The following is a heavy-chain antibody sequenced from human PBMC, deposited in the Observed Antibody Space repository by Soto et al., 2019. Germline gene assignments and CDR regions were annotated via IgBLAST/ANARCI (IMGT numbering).Heavy chain of an antibody. J-gene: IGHJ6*02. V-gene: IGHV4-59*01. Sequence: PSETLSLTCTVSGGSISSYYWSWIRQPPGKGLEWIGYIYYSGSTNYNPSLKSRVTISVDTSKSQFSLKLSSVTAADTAVYYCARGPVGGYYGSGSYYRNYYYGMDVWGQGTTVTSP. D-gene: IGHD3-10*01. CDR3: ARGPVGGYYGSGSYYRNYYYGMDV. CDR1: GGSISSYY. CDR2: IYYSGST.